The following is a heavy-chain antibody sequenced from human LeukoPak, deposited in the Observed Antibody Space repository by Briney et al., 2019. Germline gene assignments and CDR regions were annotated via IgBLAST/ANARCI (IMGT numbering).Heavy chain of an antibody. CDR3: ARLTALAGHRGAFDI. D-gene: IGHD6-19*01. V-gene: IGHV4-39*01. J-gene: IGHJ3*02. Sequence: SETLSLTCNVSGGSIGGHTFYWDWIRQPPGKGLEWIATIYYNGNTFYNPSLKSRVAISIDMSKSQFSLHLSSVTAADTAIYYCARLTALAGHRGAFDIWGPGTMLTVSS. CDR2: IYYNGNT. CDR1: GGSIGGHTFY.